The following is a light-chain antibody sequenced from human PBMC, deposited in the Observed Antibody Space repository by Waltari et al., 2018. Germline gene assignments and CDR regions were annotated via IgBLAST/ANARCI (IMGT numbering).Light chain of an antibody. CDR1: SSNIGGNT. J-gene: IGLJ2*01. V-gene: IGLV1-44*01. CDR2: NNN. Sequence: QSVLTQPPSASGTPGQRVTISCSGSSSNIGGNTVNWYQQLPGAAPKLLIYNNNQRPSGVPVRFSGSKSGTSASLAISSLQSEDEAHYYCAAWDDSLNAVVFGGGTKLTVL. CDR3: AAWDDSLNAVV.